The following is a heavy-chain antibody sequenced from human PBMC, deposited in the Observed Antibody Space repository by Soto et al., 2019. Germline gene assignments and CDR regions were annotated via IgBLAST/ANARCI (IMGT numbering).Heavy chain of an antibody. J-gene: IGHJ4*02. CDR2: VYDSAST. V-gene: IGHV4-61*01. Sequence: QVQLRESGPGLVKPSETLSLTCTVSGGPVISASYYWSWIRQTPGKGLEWLGYVYDSASTNYNPSLKGRVTISLQTSKNQFSLKLTSVTAADTAVYYCARDTRVSIDHWGQGTLVTVSS. CDR1: GGPVISASYY. CDR3: ARDTRVSIDH. D-gene: IGHD2-15*01.